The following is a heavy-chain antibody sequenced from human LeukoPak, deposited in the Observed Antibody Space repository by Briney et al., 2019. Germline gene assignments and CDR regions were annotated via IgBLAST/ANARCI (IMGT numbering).Heavy chain of an antibody. CDR1: GYHFTSYW. J-gene: IGHJ4*02. Sequence: GASLQISCDGSGYHFTSYWIGWVRPLPGEGLEGMGIIYHGDYDTRYGPAFQGQVTTSAHKPISTAYLQWSSLKASDTAMYYCARYLAAREMNFDYGGQGTLVTVPS. D-gene: IGHD6-6*01. CDR2: IYHGDYDT. V-gene: IGHV5-51*04. CDR3: ARYLAAREMNFDY.